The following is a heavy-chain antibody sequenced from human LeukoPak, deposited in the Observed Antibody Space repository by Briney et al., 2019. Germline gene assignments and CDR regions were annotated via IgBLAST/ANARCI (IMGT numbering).Heavy chain of an antibody. V-gene: IGHV3-48*03. D-gene: IGHD5-12*01. J-gene: IGHJ4*02. CDR3: ARGSYTGFDLYFDY. CDR2: MSKDGRTI. Sequence: GGSLRLSCAASGFRFSSQEMAWVRQAPGKGLEWVSYMSKDGRTIYYADSVKGRFTISRDNTRNSLLLQLNSLRADDTGFYYCARGSYTGFDLYFDYWGQGTLVTISS. CDR1: GFRFSSQE.